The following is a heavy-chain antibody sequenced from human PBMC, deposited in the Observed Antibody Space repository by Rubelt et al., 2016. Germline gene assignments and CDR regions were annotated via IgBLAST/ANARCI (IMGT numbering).Heavy chain of an antibody. CDR1: GFTFSSYA. CDR2: ISGSGGNT. CDR3: AKILWSGGSNGFLD. Sequence: YGGGVVQPGRSLRLSCAASGFTFSSYAMTWVRQAPGKGLEWVSGISGSGGNTYYADSVRGRFTISRENSKNTLYLQMTSLRDEDTAVYYCAKILWSGGSNGFLDWGQGTLLTVSS. D-gene: IGHD3-3*01. V-gene: IGHV3-23*01. J-gene: IGHJ4*02.